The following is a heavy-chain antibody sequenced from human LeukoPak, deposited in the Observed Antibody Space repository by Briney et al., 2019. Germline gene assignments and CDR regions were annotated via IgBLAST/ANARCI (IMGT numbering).Heavy chain of an antibody. V-gene: IGHV3-23*01. Sequence: GGSLRLSCAASGFTFSSYAMHWVRQAPGKGPEWVSAISGSGGSTYYADSVKGRFTISRDNSKNTLYLQMNSLRAEDTAVYYCAKAKERNNWNFHYFDYWGQGTLVTVSS. CDR2: ISGSGGST. D-gene: IGHD1-7*01. CDR1: GFTFSSYA. J-gene: IGHJ4*02. CDR3: AKAKERNNWNFHYFDY.